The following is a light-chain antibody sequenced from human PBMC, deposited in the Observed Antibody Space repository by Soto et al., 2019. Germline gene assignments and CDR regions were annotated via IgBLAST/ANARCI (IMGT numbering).Light chain of an antibody. J-gene: IGKJ1*01. CDR2: DAS. CDR1: LDIRND. V-gene: IGKV1-17*01. CDR3: LQHKSYSWT. Sequence: IQVTQSPSSLSASVGDRVTITCRASLDIRNDLDWYQQKPGKAPKRLIYDASTLQDWVPSRFSGNGSGTEFTLTISSLQSEDFATYFCLQHKSYSWTFGQGTKV.